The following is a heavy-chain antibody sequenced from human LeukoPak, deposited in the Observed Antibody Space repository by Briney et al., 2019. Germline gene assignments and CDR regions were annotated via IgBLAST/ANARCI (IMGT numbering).Heavy chain of an antibody. J-gene: IGHJ6*03. Sequence: GGSLRLSCAASGFTFSSYGMSWVRQAPGKGLEWVSAISGSGGSTYYADSVKGRFTISRDNSKNTLYLQMNSLRAEDTAVYYCARDARLTMVRGVIRYSYMDVWGKGTTVTISS. D-gene: IGHD3-10*01. CDR2: ISGSGGST. CDR1: GFTFSSYG. CDR3: ARDARLTMVRGVIRYSYMDV. V-gene: IGHV3-23*01.